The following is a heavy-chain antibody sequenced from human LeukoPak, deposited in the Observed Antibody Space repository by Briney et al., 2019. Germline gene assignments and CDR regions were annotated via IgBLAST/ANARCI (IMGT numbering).Heavy chain of an antibody. J-gene: IGHJ4*02. CDR2: INTTGGTI. CDR3: ARVWQDYSGVDY. Sequence: GGSLRLSCKASGFTFSGYHINWVRQAPGQGLEWMSFINTTGGTIHYAHTVKGRVAISRDKSKSTVYMQMNSLRDEDTAVYYCARVWQDYSGVDYWGQGTLVTVSS. V-gene: IGHV3-48*02. CDR1: GFTFSGYH. D-gene: IGHD2-21*01.